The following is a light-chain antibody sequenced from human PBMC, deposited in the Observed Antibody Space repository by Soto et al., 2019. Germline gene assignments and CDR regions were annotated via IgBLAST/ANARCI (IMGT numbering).Light chain of an antibody. CDR1: QSVSSN. J-gene: IGKJ1*01. CDR2: GAS. Sequence: EIVMTQSPATLSVSPGERVTLSCRASQSVSSNLAWYQQKPGQAPRLLLYGASTRATGIPARFSGSGSGTEFTLTINSLQSEDFGIYYCQQYDNWPPWTFGQGTKVESK. CDR3: QQYDNWPPWT. V-gene: IGKV3-15*01.